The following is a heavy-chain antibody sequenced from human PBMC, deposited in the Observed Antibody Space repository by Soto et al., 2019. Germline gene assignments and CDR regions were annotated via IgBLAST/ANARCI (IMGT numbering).Heavy chain of an antibody. Sequence: ASVKVSCKASGYTFSSYHITWVRQAPGQGLEWMGWISAYNGNTNYAQNLQGRVTMTTDPSTSTAYMELRSLRSDDTAVYYCARSYGVRGVVIEHYFDYWGQGTLVTVSS. D-gene: IGHD3-10*01. V-gene: IGHV1-18*01. CDR3: ARSYGVRGVVIEHYFDY. CDR1: GYTFSSYH. J-gene: IGHJ4*02. CDR2: ISAYNGNT.